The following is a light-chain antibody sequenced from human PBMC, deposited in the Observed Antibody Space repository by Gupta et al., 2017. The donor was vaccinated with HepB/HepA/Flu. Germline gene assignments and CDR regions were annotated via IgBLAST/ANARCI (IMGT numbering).Light chain of an antibody. CDR3: QQRCHGPPLT. J-gene: IGKJ5*01. V-gene: IGKV3-11*01. CDR2: DAS. Sequence: ELLLTQSPATLSLSPGERATLSFRASQNINHFLAWYKQKPGQPPRLIIYDASNMATAITARFSRGGYGTDFTLTISIRELEDFAIYYCQQRCHGPPLTFGQGTRLEIK. CDR1: QNINHF.